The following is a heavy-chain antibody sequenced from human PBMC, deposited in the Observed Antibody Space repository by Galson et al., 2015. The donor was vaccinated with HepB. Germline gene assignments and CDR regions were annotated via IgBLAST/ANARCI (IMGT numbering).Heavy chain of an antibody. Sequence: SVKVSCKASGYTFTSYDINWVRQATGQGLEWMGWMNPNSGNTGYAQKFQGRVTMTRNTSISTAYMELSSLRSEDTAVYYCARMAGYCSSTSCPKASYYYYYGMDVWGQGTTVTVSS. J-gene: IGHJ6*02. CDR2: MNPNSGNT. V-gene: IGHV1-8*01. D-gene: IGHD2-2*01. CDR3: ARMAGYCSSTSCPKASYYYYYGMDV. CDR1: GYTFTSYD.